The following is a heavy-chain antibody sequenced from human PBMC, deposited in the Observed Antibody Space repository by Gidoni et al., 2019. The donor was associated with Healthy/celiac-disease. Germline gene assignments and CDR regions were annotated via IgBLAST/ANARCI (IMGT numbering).Heavy chain of an antibody. D-gene: IGHD3-22*01. J-gene: IGHJ4*02. CDR2: IWYDRSNK. Sequence: QVQLVESGGGVVQPGRSLRLSCAASGFTFSSYGMHWVRQAPGKGLEWVEVIWYDRSNKYYADSVKGRFTISRDNSKNTLYLQMNSLRAEDTAVYYCAREGYDSSGYYPMFDYWGQGTLVTVSS. CDR1: GFTFSSYG. V-gene: IGHV3-33*01. CDR3: AREGYDSSGYYPMFDY.